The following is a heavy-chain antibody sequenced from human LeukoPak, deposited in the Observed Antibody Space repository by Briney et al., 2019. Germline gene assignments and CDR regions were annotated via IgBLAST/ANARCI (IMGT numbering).Heavy chain of an antibody. CDR2: IYYSGST. Sequence: SETLSLTCTVSGGSISSYYWSWIRQPPGKGLEWIGYIYYSGSTNYNPSLKSRVTISVDTSKSQFSLKLSSVTAADTAVYYCARAGTIFGVVTYYFDYWGQGTLVTVSS. CDR1: GGSISSYY. J-gene: IGHJ4*02. CDR3: ARAGTIFGVVTYYFDY. D-gene: IGHD3-3*01. V-gene: IGHV4-59*01.